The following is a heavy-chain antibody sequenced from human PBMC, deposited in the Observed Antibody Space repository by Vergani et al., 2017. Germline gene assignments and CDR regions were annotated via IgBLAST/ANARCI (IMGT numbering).Heavy chain of an antibody. CDR1: GFTFRSYA. Sequence: QVELVESGGGVVQPGGSLRLSCAASGFTFRSYAMHWVRQAPGKGLEWVAVISNDATKEKYADSVKGRFTISRDNSKNTLYLQLSSLRAEDTATYYCVTDAGSYENFFDSWGQGTLVTVSS. J-gene: IGHJ4*02. CDR2: ISNDATKE. V-gene: IGHV3-30*03. D-gene: IGHD1-26*01. CDR3: VTDAGSYENFFDS.